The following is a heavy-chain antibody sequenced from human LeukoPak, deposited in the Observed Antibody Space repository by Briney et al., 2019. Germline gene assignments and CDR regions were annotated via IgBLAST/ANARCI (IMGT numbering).Heavy chain of an antibody. J-gene: IGHJ4*02. V-gene: IGHV3-48*01. CDR2: ISSSSSTI. D-gene: IGHD1-26*01. CDR3: ARDGDQYSGSPGGFDY. CDR1: GFTFSSYS. Sequence: GGSLRLSCAASGFTFSSYSMNWVRQAPGKGLEWVSYISSSSSTIYYADSVKGRFTISRDNAKNSLCLQMNSLRAEDTAVYYCARDGDQYSGSPGGFDYWGQGTLVTVSS.